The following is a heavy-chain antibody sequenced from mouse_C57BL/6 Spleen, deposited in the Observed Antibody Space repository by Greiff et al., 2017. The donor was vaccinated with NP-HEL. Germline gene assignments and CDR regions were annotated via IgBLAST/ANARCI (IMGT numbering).Heavy chain of an antibody. Sequence: VQLQQSGAELVKPGASVKISCTASGYTFTDYYINWVKQRPGQGLEWIGKIGPGSGSTYYNEKFKGKATLTADKSSSAAYMQLSSLTSEDSAFYFGARSGYYGYAMDYWGQGTSVTVSS. V-gene: IGHV1-77*01. CDR1: GYTFTDYY. J-gene: IGHJ4*01. D-gene: IGHD2-3*01. CDR2: IGPGSGST. CDR3: ARSGYYGYAMDY.